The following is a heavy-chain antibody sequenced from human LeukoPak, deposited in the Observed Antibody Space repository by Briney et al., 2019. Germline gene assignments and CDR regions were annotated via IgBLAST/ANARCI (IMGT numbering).Heavy chain of an antibody. Sequence: SETLSLTCTVSGGSISSSSYYWGWLRQPPGKGLEWIGSIYYSGSTNYNPSLKSRVTISVDTSKNQFSLKLSSVTAADTAVYYCARLHDGVRGVIITGNYWGQGTLVTVSS. J-gene: IGHJ4*02. D-gene: IGHD3-10*01. CDR1: GGSISSSSYY. CDR3: ARLHDGVRGVIITGNY. CDR2: IYYSGST. V-gene: IGHV4-39*07.